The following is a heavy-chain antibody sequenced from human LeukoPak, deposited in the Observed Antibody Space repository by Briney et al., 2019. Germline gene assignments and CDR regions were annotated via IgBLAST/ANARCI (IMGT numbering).Heavy chain of an antibody. CDR1: GYTFTGYY. V-gene: IGHV1-2*02. J-gene: IGHJ4*02. CDR3: ARGAVSSSWYFDY. Sequence: VSVKVSCKASGYTFTGYYMHWVRQAPGQGLEWMGWINPNSGGTNYAQKFQGRVTMTRDTSISTAYMELSRLRSDDTAVYYCARGAVSSSWYFDYWGQGTLVTVSS. D-gene: IGHD6-13*01. CDR2: INPNSGGT.